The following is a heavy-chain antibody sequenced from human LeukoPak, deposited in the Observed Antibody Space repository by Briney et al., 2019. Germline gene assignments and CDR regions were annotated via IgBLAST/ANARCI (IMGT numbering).Heavy chain of an antibody. D-gene: IGHD6-19*01. CDR2: IRSKANSYAT. Sequence: PGGFLKLSCAASGFTFSGSAMRWVGQASGKGLELVGRIRSKANSYATAYAASVKGRFTISGDDSRNTAYLQMNSLKTEDTAVYYCTRHGTPGIAVAGGNSDYWGQGTLVTVSS. CDR1: GFTFSGSA. CDR3: TRHGTPGIAVAGGNSDY. V-gene: IGHV3-73*01. J-gene: IGHJ4*02.